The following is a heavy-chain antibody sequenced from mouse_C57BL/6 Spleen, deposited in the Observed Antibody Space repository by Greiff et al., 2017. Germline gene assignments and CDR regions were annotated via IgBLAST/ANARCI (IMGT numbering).Heavy chain of an antibody. CDR1: GFTFSSYT. V-gene: IGHV5-9*01. D-gene: IGHD6-1*01. J-gene: IGHJ2*01. CDR3: ARLSPLNPFDY. CDR2: ISGGGGNT. Sequence: EVQLVESGGGLVKPGGSLKLSCAASGFTFSSYTMSWVRQTPEKRLEWVATISGGGGNTYYPDSVKGRFTISRDNAKNTLYLQMSSLRSEDTALYYCARLSPLNPFDYWGQGTTLTVSS.